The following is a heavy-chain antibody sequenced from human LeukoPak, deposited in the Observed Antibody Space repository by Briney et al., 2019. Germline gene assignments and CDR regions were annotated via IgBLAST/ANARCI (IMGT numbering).Heavy chain of an antibody. J-gene: IGHJ3*02. Sequence: SQTLSLTCTVSGVSISSGDYYWSWIRQPPGKGLEWIGYVYYSGSTYYNPSLKSRVTISVDTSKNQFSLKLSSVTAADTAVYYCARAVVVTARGAFDIWGQGTMVTVSS. V-gene: IGHV4-30-4*01. D-gene: IGHD2-21*02. CDR3: ARAVVVTARGAFDI. CDR2: VYYSGST. CDR1: GVSISSGDYY.